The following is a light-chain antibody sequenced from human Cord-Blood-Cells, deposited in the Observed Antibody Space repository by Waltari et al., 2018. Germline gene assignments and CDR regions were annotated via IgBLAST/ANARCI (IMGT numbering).Light chain of an antibody. CDR3: QQRSNWLT. Sequence: EIVLTHSPATLSLSPGARATLSCRASQSVSSYLAWYQQKPGQAPRLLIYDASNRATGIPARFSGSGSGTDFTLTISSLEPEDFAVYYCQQRSNWLTFGGGTKVEIK. CDR1: QSVSSY. V-gene: IGKV3-11*01. CDR2: DAS. J-gene: IGKJ4*01.